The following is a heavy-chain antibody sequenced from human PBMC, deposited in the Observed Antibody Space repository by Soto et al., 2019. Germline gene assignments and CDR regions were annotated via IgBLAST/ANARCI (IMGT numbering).Heavy chain of an antibody. J-gene: IGHJ6*02. D-gene: IGHD3-10*01. CDR2: IYYSGST. CDR1: GGSISSGGYY. V-gene: IGHV4-31*03. CDR3: ARDLRFRGFYGMDV. Sequence: QVQLQESGPGLVKPSQTLSLTCTVSGGSISSGGYYWSWIRQHPGKGLEWIGYIYYSGSTYYNPSLKSRVTISVDTSKNQFSLKLSSVTAVDTAVYYCARDLRFRGFYGMDVWGQGTTVTVSS.